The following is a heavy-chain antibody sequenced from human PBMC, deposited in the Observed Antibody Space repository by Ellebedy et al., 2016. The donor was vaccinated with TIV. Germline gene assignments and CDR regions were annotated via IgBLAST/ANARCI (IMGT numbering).Heavy chain of an antibody. D-gene: IGHD3-16*01. CDR2: ISGSGGST. CDR3: ARTSTMTTFGASDF. CDR1: GFTFSGYW. Sequence: PSETLSLTCAASGFTFSGYWMNWVRQAPGKGLEWVSAISGSGGSTYYADSVKGRFTISRDNSKNTLYLQLNSLRAEDAALYYCARTSTMTTFGASDFWGQGTMVTVSS. V-gene: IGHV3-23*01. J-gene: IGHJ3*01.